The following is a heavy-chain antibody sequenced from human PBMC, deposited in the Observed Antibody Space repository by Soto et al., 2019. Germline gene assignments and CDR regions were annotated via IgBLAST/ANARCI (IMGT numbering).Heavy chain of an antibody. D-gene: IGHD3-10*01. CDR3: AKVGGSLWFGEPRPDFDY. Sequence: PGGSLRLSCAASGFTFSSYAMSWVRQAPGKGLEWVSAISGSGGSTYYADSVKGRFTISRDNSKNTLYLQMNSLRAEDTAVYYCAKVGGSLWFGEPRPDFDYLGKGTLVPVSS. J-gene: IGHJ4*02. CDR2: ISGSGGST. CDR1: GFTFSSYA. V-gene: IGHV3-23*01.